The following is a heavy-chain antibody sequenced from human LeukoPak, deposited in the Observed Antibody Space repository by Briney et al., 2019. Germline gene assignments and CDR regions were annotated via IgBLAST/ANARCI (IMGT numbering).Heavy chain of an antibody. V-gene: IGHV4-59*08. CDR3: ARGYSYGGWFDP. CDR2: IYYSGST. Sequence: KASETLSLTCTVSGGSISSYYWSWIRQPPGKGLEWIGYIYYSGSTNYNPSLKSRVTISVDTSKNQFSLKLSSVTAADTAVYYCARGYSYGGWFDPWGQGTLVSVSS. D-gene: IGHD5-18*01. CDR1: GGSISSYY. J-gene: IGHJ5*02.